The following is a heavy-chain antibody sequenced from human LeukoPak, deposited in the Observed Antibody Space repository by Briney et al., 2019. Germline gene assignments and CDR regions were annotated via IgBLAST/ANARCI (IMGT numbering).Heavy chain of an antibody. CDR2: INPSGGST. Sequence: ASVKVSCKASGYTFTSYYMHWVRQAPGQGLEWMGIINPSGGSTSYAQKFQGRVTMTRDTSTSTVYMELSSLRSEDTAVYYCAGGIAAAGTLFNFDYWGQGTLVTVSS. CDR1: GYTFTSYY. CDR3: AGGIAAAGTLFNFDY. J-gene: IGHJ4*02. D-gene: IGHD6-13*01. V-gene: IGHV1-46*01.